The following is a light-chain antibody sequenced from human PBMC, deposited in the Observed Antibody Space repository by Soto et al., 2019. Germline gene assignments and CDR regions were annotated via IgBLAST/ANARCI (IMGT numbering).Light chain of an antibody. CDR3: ATWDSRLSSVV. J-gene: IGLJ2*01. Sequence: QSVLTQPPSVSAAPGQKVTISSSGSSSNIGNNYVSWYQQLPGTAPKLLIYDNNERPSGIPDRFSGSKSGTSATLGITGLQTGDEADYYCATWDSRLSSVVFGGGTKLTVL. V-gene: IGLV1-51*01. CDR1: SSNIGNNY. CDR2: DNN.